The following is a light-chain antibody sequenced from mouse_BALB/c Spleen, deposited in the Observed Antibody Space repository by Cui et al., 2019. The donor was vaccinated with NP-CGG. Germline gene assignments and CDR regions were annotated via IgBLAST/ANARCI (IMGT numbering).Light chain of an antibody. Sequence: QAVVTQESALTTSPGETVTLTCRSSTGAVITSNYVHWVQEKPDHLFTGLIGGTNNRAPGVPARFSGSLIGDKAALTITGAQTEDEAIYFCALWYSNHWVFGGGTKLTVL. CDR3: ALWYSNHWV. CDR1: TGAVITSNY. V-gene: IGLV1*01. CDR2: GTN. J-gene: IGLJ1*01.